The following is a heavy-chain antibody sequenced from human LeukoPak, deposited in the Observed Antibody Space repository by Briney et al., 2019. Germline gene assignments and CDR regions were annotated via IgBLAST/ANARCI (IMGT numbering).Heavy chain of an antibody. V-gene: IGHV3-23*01. D-gene: IGHD6-13*01. Sequence: GGSLRLSCVVSGFTFSIYAMAWVRQAPGKGLEWVSGISDQTYYTDSVRGRFTISRDNSKNTLYLQMNSLRAEDTAVYYCAKDLDSSSWYLQGFDYWGQGTLVTVSS. J-gene: IGHJ4*02. CDR3: AKDLDSSSWYLQGFDY. CDR1: GFTFSIYA. CDR2: ISDQT.